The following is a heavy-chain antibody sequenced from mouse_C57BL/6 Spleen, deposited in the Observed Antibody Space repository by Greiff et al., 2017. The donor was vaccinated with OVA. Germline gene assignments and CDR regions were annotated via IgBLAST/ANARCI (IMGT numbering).Heavy chain of an antibody. CDR3: ASIYYGNRRGAMDY. CDR1: GFSLTSYG. J-gene: IGHJ4*01. Sequence: VQLQQSGPGLVQPSQSLSITCTVSGFSLTSYGVHWVRQSPGKGLEWLGVIWSGGSTDYNAAFISRLSISKDNSKSQVFFKMNSLQADDTAIYYCASIYYGNRRGAMDYWGQGTSVTVSS. D-gene: IGHD2-1*01. V-gene: IGHV2-2*01. CDR2: IWSGGST.